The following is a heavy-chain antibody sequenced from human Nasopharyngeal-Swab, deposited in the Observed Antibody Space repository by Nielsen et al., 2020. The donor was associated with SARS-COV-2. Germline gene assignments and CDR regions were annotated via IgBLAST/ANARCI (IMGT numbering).Heavy chain of an antibody. CDR3: AKKTVGTYPFDY. CDR1: GFTSSTSS. V-gene: IGHV3-23*01. CDR2: LGTAGDT. Sequence: GGSLRLSCIASGFTSSTSSLTWLHQPPGKGLQWVSTLGTAGDTYYADSVKGRSTISRDNSKNTLYLQMNSLRAEDTAVYYCAKKTVGTYPFDYWGQGTLVTLSS. D-gene: IGHD3-16*02. J-gene: IGHJ4*02.